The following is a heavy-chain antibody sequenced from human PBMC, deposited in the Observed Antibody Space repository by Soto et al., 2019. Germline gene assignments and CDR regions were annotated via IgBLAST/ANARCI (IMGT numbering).Heavy chain of an antibody. CDR2: IDPSDSYT. Sequence: PVQPMKISCMGSGYSFTSYWISWVRQMPGKGLGWMGRIDPSDSYTNYSPSFQGHVTISADKSISTAYLQWSSLKASDTAMYYCARPGTNGDIHYWGQGTLVTVSS. J-gene: IGHJ4*02. D-gene: IGHD2-15*01. V-gene: IGHV5-10-1*01. CDR3: ARPGTNGDIHY. CDR1: GYSFTSYW.